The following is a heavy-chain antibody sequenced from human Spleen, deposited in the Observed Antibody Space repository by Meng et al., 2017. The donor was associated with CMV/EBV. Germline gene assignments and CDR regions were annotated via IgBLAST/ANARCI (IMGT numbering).Heavy chain of an antibody. D-gene: IGHD6-13*01. CDR2: INAGNGDT. Sequence: QVQLVQTGAEVKNPGASVTLSCKTSGYIFKDYAMHWVRQAPGQRLEWMGWINAGNGDTKYSQKFQGRVTITRDTSASIGYMELRSLRSDDTAVYYCAREAAAGLDPWGQGTLVTVSS. V-gene: IGHV1-3*01. J-gene: IGHJ5*02. CDR1: GYIFKDYA. CDR3: AREAAAGLDP.